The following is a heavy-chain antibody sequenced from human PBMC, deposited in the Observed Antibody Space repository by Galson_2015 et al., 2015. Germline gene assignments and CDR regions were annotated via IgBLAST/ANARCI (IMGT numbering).Heavy chain of an antibody. D-gene: IGHD6-13*01. V-gene: IGHV4-59*01. CDR3: ARGFASSWYYFDY. J-gene: IGHJ4*02. Sequence: LSLTCTVSGASISSYYWTWIRQPPGKGLEWIGYVYDSGSTNYNPSLKSRVTISVDTSKSQFSLKLSSVTAADTAVYYCARGFASSWYYFDYWGQGILATVSS. CDR1: GASISSYY. CDR2: VYDSGST.